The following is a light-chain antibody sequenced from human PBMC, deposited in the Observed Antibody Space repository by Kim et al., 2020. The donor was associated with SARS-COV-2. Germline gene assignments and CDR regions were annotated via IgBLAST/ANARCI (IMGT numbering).Light chain of an antibody. Sequence: ASEGDRVTITCRASQGISSYLAWYQQKPGKAPNLLIYAASTLQSGVPSRFSGSGSGTEFTLTISSLQPEDFATYYCQQVNSYPITFGQGTRLEIK. J-gene: IGKJ5*01. CDR1: QGISSY. V-gene: IGKV1-9*01. CDR3: QQVNSYPIT. CDR2: AAS.